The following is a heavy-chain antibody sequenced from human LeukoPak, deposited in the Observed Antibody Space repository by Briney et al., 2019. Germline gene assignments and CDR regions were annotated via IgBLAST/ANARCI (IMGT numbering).Heavy chain of an antibody. V-gene: IGHV3-74*01. CDR1: GFPFNRNW. D-gene: IGHD3-3*01. Sequence: GGSLRLSCAASGFPFNRNWMHWVRQAPGKGLVWVSRIKGDATYANYADSVKGRFTISRDNAKNTVYLQMNCLRVEDTAVYYCARDNDFWSLDYWGQGILVTVSS. CDR2: IKGDATYA. J-gene: IGHJ4*02. CDR3: ARDNDFWSLDY.